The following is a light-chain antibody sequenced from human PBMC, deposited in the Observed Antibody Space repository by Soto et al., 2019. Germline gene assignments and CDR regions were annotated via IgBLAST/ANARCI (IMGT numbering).Light chain of an antibody. V-gene: IGKV3-15*01. CDR2: DAS. CDR1: QSVRSN. J-gene: IGKJ1*01. CDR3: QQYNNWPPWT. Sequence: EIVMTQSPVTLSVSRGERATLSCRASQSVRSNLAWYQQKPGQAPRLLMYDASTRATGIPARFSGSGSGTEFTLTIRSLQSEDFAVYYCQQYNNWPPWTFGQGTKVDIK.